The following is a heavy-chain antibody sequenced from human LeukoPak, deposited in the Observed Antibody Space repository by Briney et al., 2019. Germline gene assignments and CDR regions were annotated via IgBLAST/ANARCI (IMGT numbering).Heavy chain of an antibody. CDR3: TTAPCSTGSCYPDDAFDI. J-gene: IGHJ3*02. Sequence: PGGSLRLSCTASGFTFNNAWMTWVRQAQGKGMEWGGRIKSKTDGDTTDYAEPVKGRFTISREDSKHTLYLQMNSLKTEDTALYYCTTAPCSTGSCYPDDAFDIWGQGTLVTVSS. CDR2: IKSKTDGDTT. CDR1: GFTFNNAW. D-gene: IGHD2-15*01. V-gene: IGHV3-15*01.